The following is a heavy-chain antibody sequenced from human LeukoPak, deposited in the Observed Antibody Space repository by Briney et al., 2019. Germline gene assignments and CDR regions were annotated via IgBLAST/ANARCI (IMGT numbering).Heavy chain of an antibody. CDR1: GFTFSSYG. J-gene: IGHJ3*02. Sequence: GGSLRLSCAASGFTFSSYGMHWVRQAPGKGLEWVAFIRYDGSNKYYADSVKGRFTISRDNSKNTLYLQMNSLRAEDTAVYYCAKLGCSSTSCYHIWGQRTMVTVSS. CDR2: IRYDGSNK. CDR3: AKLGCSSTSCYHI. D-gene: IGHD2-2*01. V-gene: IGHV3-30*02.